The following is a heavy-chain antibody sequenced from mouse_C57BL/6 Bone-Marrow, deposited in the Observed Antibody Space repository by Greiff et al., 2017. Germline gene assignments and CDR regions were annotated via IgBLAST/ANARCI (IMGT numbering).Heavy chain of an antibody. D-gene: IGHD1-1*01. CDR2: IRNKANGYTT. V-gene: IGHV7-3*01. CDR3: ARYMGYYGSSYNYFDY. CDR1: GFTFTDYY. Sequence: EVKLMESGGGLVQPGGSLSLSCAASGFTFTDYYMSWVRQPPGKALEWLGFIRNKANGYTTEYSASVKGRFTISRDNFQSILYLQMNALRAEDSATYYCARYMGYYGSSYNYFDYWGQGTTLTVSS. J-gene: IGHJ2*01.